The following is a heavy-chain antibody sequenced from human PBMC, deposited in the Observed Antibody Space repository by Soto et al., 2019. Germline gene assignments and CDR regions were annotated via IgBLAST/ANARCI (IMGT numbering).Heavy chain of an antibody. CDR3: APVIPHTPYNSPHYFDH. J-gene: IGHJ4*02. CDR1: GGTFRNYA. D-gene: IGHD1-20*01. V-gene: IGHV1-69*13. Sequence: SVKVSCNASGGTFRNYAITWVRQAPGQGLEWMGGIIPLFATSNYAQKFLGRLTFTADESAGTAYMELRSLRSEDTAVYYCAPVIPHTPYNSPHYFDHWGQGTLVTVSS. CDR2: IIPLFATS.